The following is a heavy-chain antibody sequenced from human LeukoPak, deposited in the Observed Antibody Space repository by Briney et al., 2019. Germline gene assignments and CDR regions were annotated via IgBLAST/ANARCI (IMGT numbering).Heavy chain of an antibody. J-gene: IGHJ5*02. CDR2: INPSGGST. Sequence: GASVTVSFKASGYTFTSYYMHGVRQAPGQGLEWMGIINPSGGSTSYAQKFQGRVTMTRDTSTSTVYMELSSLRSEDTAVYYCARALPLYYYDSSGYIGWFDPWGQGTLVTVSS. D-gene: IGHD3-22*01. CDR1: GYTFTSYY. V-gene: IGHV1-46*01. CDR3: ARALPLYYYDSSGYIGWFDP.